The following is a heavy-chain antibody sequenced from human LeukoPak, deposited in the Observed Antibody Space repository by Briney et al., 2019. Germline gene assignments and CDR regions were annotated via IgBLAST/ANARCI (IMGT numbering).Heavy chain of an antibody. D-gene: IGHD2-2*01. V-gene: IGHV1-18*04. CDR3: ARAGRTSTGVFDN. J-gene: IGHJ4*02. Sequence: ASVKVSCKTSNYIFASYGISWLRQAPGQGLEWMGWISTYNGDTKFAQNLQGRLTVTTDTSTRKVYMELRSLRSDDTAVYYCARAGRTSTGVFDNWGQGTLVTVSS. CDR1: NYIFASYG. CDR2: ISTYNGDT.